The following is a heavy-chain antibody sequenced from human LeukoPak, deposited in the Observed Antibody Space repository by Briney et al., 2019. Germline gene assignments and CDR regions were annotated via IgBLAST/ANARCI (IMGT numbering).Heavy chain of an antibody. CDR2: INHSGST. D-gene: IGHD6-19*01. V-gene: IGHV4-34*01. CDR1: GGSFSGYY. J-gene: IGHJ4*02. Sequence: SETLSLTCAVYGGSFSGYYWSWIRQPPGKGLEWIGEINHSGSTNYNPSLKSRVTISVDTSKNQFSLKPSSVTAADTAVYYCARAVAGTTKTFDYWGQGTLVTVSS. CDR3: ARAVAGTTKTFDY.